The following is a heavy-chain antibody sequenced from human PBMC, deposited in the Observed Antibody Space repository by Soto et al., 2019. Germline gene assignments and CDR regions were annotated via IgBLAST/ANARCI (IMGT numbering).Heavy chain of an antibody. V-gene: IGHV1-69*13. CDR2: IIPMFGRP. D-gene: IGHD2-2*02. CDR1: GGTFNNYA. J-gene: IGHJ6*02. CDR3: AGGTRDCNKISCYTTKGQFRYDMDV. Sequence: SVKVSCKASGGTFNNYAISWVRQAPGQGLEWVGGIIPMFGRPNYAQRFQGRLTITAEGSTTTAYMELSSLKSDDAAVYYCAGGTRDCNKISCYTTKGQFRYDMDVWGQGTTVTVSS.